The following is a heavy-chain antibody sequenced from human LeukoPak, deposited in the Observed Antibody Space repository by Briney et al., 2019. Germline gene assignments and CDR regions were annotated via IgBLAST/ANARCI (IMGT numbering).Heavy chain of an antibody. CDR3: ARAPGGVITLYLDY. Sequence: LAGGSLRLSCAASGFTFSSYAMHWVRQAPGKGLEWVAVISYDGSNKYYADSVKGRITISRDKSKNTLYLQMNSLRAEDTAVYYCARAPGGVITLYLDYWGQGILVTVSS. CDR2: ISYDGSNK. V-gene: IGHV3-30*04. CDR1: GFTFSSYA. D-gene: IGHD3-10*01. J-gene: IGHJ4*02.